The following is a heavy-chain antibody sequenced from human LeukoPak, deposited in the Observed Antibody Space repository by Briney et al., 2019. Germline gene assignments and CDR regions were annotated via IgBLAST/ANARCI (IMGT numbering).Heavy chain of an antibody. CDR3: ARHTGEGSHFQH. CDR1: GYTFTNYW. Sequence: GETLKISCKASGYTFTNYWIGWVRQMPGKGLEWMGIIYPGDSDTRYSPSFRGQVIISADKSIRTAYLQWTSLKASDTAMYYCARHTGEGSHFQHWGQGSLVTVSS. J-gene: IGHJ1*01. V-gene: IGHV5-51*01. D-gene: IGHD3-16*01. CDR2: IYPGDSDT.